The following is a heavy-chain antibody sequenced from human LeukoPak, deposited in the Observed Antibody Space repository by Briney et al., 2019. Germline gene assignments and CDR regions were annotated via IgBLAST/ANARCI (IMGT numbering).Heavy chain of an antibody. CDR2: INSDGSST. D-gene: IGHD6-13*01. CDR3: ARDLFGSSWYPYYYYYGMDV. V-gene: IGHV3-74*01. CDR1: GFTFSSYW. J-gene: IGHJ6*02. Sequence: GGSLRLSCAASGFTFSSYWTHWVRQAPGKGLVWVSRINSDGSSTSYADSVKGRFTISRDNAKNMLYLQMNSLRAEDTAVYYCARDLFGSSWYPYYYYYGMDVWGQGTTVTVSS.